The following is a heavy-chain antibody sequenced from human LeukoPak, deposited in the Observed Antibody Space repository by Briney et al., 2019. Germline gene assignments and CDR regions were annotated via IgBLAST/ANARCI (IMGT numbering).Heavy chain of an antibody. CDR3: AKGYSGLYYHFDY. CDR1: GFTFDDYA. CDR2: INWNSGVI. Sequence: GGSLRLSCAASGFTFDDYAMHWVRQAPGKGLEWVSGINWNSGVIGYADSVKGRFTISRDNAKNFLYLQMNSLRSDDTALYYCAKGYSGLYYHFDYWGQGTLVTVSS. D-gene: IGHD1-26*01. V-gene: IGHV3-9*01. J-gene: IGHJ4*02.